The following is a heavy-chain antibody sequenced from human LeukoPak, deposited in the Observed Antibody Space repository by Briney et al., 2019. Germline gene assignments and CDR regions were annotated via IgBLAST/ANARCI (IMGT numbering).Heavy chain of an antibody. D-gene: IGHD2-2*01. Sequence: SETLSFTCTVSGGSISSYYWSWIRQPAGKGLEWIGRIYTSGSTNYNPSLKSRVTMSVDTSKNQFSLKLSSVTAADTAVYYCAREVVVVVPAATVWFDPWGQGTLVTVSS. V-gene: IGHV4-4*07. J-gene: IGHJ5*02. CDR2: IYTSGST. CDR1: GGSISSYY. CDR3: AREVVVVVPAATVWFDP.